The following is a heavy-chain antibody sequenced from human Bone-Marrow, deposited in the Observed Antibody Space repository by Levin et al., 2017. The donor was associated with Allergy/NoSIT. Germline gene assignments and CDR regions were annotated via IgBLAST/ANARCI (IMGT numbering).Heavy chain of an antibody. J-gene: IGHJ5*02. CDR2: IYKSGSA. Sequence: SETLSLTCTVSGASITGGSYYWAWLRQSPGRGREWLGTIYKSGSAYYNPSLRSRLTLSVDPSRNQFSLNSISVTAAAAAFFYCAKQNRGYEFWSAYRNWFDPWGHGTLVTVSS. CDR1: GASITGGSYY. CDR3: AKQNRGYEFWSAYRNWFDP. V-gene: IGHV4-39*01. D-gene: IGHD3-3*01.